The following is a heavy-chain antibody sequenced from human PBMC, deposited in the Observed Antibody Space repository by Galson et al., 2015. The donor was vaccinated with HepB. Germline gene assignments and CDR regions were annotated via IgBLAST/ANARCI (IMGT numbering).Heavy chain of an antibody. J-gene: IGHJ5*02. CDR1: GFTFSRHW. CDR3: AKEDGGFNFDP. D-gene: IGHD2-15*01. CDR2: INQDGSQK. Sequence: SLRLSCAASGFTFSRHWMSWARQAPGKGLEWVANINQDGSQKYYVDSVKGRFTISRDKNSLFLQMNSLRPEDTALYYCAKEDGGFNFDPWGQGTLVTVSS. V-gene: IGHV3-7*03.